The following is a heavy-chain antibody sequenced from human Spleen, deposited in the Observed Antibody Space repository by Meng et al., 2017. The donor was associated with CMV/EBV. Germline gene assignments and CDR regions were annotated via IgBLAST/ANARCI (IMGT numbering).Heavy chain of an antibody. V-gene: IGHV3-53*01. J-gene: IGHJ3*02. CDR2: IYSGGHR. CDR1: DFNLTSTY. D-gene: IGHD6-6*01. CDR3: VRAGTSSGAFDI. Sequence: GGSLRLSCAASDFNLTSTYMNWVRQAPGKGLEWVSVIYSGGHRYYAGSVKGRFTISRDNSKNTLHLQMSSLRAEDTAMYYCVRAGTSSGAFDIWGQGTMVTVSS.